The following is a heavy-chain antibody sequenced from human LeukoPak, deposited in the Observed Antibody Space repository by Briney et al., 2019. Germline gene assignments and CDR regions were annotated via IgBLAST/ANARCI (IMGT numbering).Heavy chain of an antibody. CDR2: IYYSGST. J-gene: IGHJ6*02. V-gene: IGHV4-59*08. CDR3: ARVRGYSYGSYYYYYYGMDV. CDR1: GGSISSYY. D-gene: IGHD5-18*01. Sequence: SETLSLTCTVSGGSISSYYWSWIRQPPGKGLEWIGYIYYSGSTNYNPPLKSRVTISVDTSKNQFSLKLSSVTAADTAVYYCARVRGYSYGSYYYYYYGMDVWGQGTTVTVSS.